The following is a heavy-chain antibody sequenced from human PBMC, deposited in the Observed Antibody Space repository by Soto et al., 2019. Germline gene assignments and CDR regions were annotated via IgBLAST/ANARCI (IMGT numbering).Heavy chain of an antibody. CDR2: IYGGGTT. V-gene: IGHV3-53*01. Sequence: GGSLRLSCAASGFTVSSKYMTWVRQAPGKGLEWVSVIYGGGTTYYADSVKGRFTISRDNSKNTLYLQVNSLRAEDTAVYYCAKDHGVVITMKDYWGQGTLVTVSS. CDR3: AKDHGVVITMKDY. J-gene: IGHJ4*02. CDR1: GFTVSSKY. D-gene: IGHD3-22*01.